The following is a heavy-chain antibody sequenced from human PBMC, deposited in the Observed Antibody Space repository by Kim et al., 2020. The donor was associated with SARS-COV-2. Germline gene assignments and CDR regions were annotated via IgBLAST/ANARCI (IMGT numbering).Heavy chain of an antibody. D-gene: IGHD6-13*01. CDR1: GFTFSSYE. CDR3: ARDQGPGISDP. V-gene: IGHV3-48*03. Sequence: GGSLRLSCAASGFTFSSYEMNWVRQAPGKGLEWVSYISSSGSTIYYADSVKGRFTISRDNAKNSLYLQMNSLRAEDTAVYYCARDQGPGISDPWGQGTLVTVSS. CDR2: ISSSGSTI. J-gene: IGHJ5*02.